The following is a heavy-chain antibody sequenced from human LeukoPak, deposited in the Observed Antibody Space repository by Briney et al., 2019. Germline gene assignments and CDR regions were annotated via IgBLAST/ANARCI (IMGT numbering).Heavy chain of an antibody. V-gene: IGHV4-59*01. J-gene: IGHJ3*02. CDR3: ARGARVARGAFDI. CDR1: GGSISSYY. Sequence: SETLSLTCTVSGGSISSYYWSWIRQPPGKGLEWIGHIYYSGSTNYNPSLKSRVTISVDTSKNQFSLKLSSVTAADTAVYYCARGARVARGAFDIWGQGTMVTVSS. D-gene: IGHD2-15*01. CDR2: IYYSGST.